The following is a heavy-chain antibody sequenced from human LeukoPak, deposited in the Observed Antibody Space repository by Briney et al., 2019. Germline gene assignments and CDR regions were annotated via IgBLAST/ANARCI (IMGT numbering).Heavy chain of an antibody. CDR2: IKQGGSEK. CDR1: GFTFSSYW. Sequence: PGGSLRLSCAASGFTFSSYWMSWVRQAPGKGLEWVANIKQGGSEKYYVDSVKGRFTISRDNAKNSLYLQMNSLRAEDTAVYYCARSRGSIAACPTLFDYWGQGTLVTVSS. V-gene: IGHV3-7*01. J-gene: IGHJ4*02. D-gene: IGHD6-6*01. CDR3: ARSRGSIAACPTLFDY.